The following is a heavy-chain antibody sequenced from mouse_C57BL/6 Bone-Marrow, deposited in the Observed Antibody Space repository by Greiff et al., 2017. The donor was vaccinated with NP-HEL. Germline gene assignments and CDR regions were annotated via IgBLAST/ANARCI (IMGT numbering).Heavy chain of an antibody. J-gene: IGHJ2*01. Sequence: EVKLMESGGDLVKPGGSLKLSCAASGFTFSSYGMSWVRQTPDKRLEWVATISSGGSYTYYPDSVKGRFTISRDNAKNTLYLQMSSLKSEDTAMYYCARHPLWPRDYWGQGTTLTVSS. D-gene: IGHD1-1*02. V-gene: IGHV5-6*01. CDR3: ARHPLWPRDY. CDR2: ISSGGSYT. CDR1: GFTFSSYG.